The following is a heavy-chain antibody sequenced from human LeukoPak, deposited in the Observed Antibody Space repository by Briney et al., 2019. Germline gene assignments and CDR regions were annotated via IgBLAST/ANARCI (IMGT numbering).Heavy chain of an antibody. CDR1: GFTFSSYW. J-gene: IGHJ6*04. V-gene: IGHV3-21*01. CDR2: ISSSSSYI. CDR3: AREKGLRFLEWTPDV. Sequence: GGSLRLSCAASGFTFSSYWMSWVRQAPGKGLEWVSSISSSSSYIYYADSVKGRFTISRDNAKNSLYLQMNSLRAEDTAVYYCAREKGLRFLEWTPDVWGKGTTVTVSS. D-gene: IGHD3-3*01.